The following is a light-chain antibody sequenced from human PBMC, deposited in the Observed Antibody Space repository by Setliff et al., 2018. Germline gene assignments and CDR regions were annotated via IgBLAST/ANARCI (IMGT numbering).Light chain of an antibody. CDR2: DVS. V-gene: IGLV2-14*03. CDR1: SSDVGSYDF. Sequence: QSALTQPASVSGSPGQSITISCSGTSSDVGSYDFVSWYQQHPGKAPKLIIYDVSNRPSGVSNRFSGSKAGNTASLTISGLQAEDEAYYYCCAYTSSTTYVFGTGTKVTVL. J-gene: IGLJ1*01. CDR3: CAYTSSTTYV.